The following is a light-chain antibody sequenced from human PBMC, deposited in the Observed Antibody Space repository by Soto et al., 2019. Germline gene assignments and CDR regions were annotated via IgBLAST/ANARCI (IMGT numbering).Light chain of an antibody. J-gene: IGKJ2*01. CDR2: DAS. V-gene: IGKV3-11*01. CDR1: QSVSSY. CDR3: QQRSNWPPYT. Sequence: EIVLTQSPVTLSFSPGERATLSCRASQSVSSYLDWYQQKPGQAPRLLIYDASNRASGIPARFSGSGSGTDFTLTISTLEPEDFAVYYCQQRSNWPPYTFGQGTKLEIK.